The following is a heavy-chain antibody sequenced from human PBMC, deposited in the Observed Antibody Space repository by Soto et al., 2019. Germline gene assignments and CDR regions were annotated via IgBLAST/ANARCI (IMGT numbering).Heavy chain of an antibody. Sequence: GGSLRLSCAASGFTFSSYGMHWVRQAPGKGLEWVAVIWYDGSNKYYADSVKGRFTISRDNSKNTLYLQMNSLRAEDTAVYYCARDRQLEPYYYYGMDVWGQGTTVTSP. CDR1: GFTFSSYG. CDR2: IWYDGSNK. V-gene: IGHV3-33*01. CDR3: ARDRQLEPYYYYGMDV. J-gene: IGHJ6*02. D-gene: IGHD1-1*01.